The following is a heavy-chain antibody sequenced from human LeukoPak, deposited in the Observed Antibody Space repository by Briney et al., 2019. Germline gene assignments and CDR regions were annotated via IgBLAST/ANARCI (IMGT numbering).Heavy chain of an antibody. V-gene: IGHV4-59*01. J-gene: IGHJ4*02. D-gene: IGHD7-27*01. CDR3: ASWPIWGSDY. CDR1: GGSISSYY. CDR2: IYYSGST. Sequence: SETLSLTCTVSGGSISSYYWSWIRQPPGKGLEWIGYIYYSGSTNYNPSLKSRVTISVDTSKNQFSLKLSSVTAADTAVYYCASWPIWGSDYWGQGTLVTVSS.